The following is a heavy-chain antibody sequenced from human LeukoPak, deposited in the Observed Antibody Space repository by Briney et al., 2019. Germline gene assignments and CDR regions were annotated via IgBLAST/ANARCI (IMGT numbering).Heavy chain of an antibody. V-gene: IGHV4-39*07. CDR1: GGSISTSNYY. D-gene: IGHD3-3*01. CDR3: ARGGDFWSGYHKLDY. Sequence: SETLSLTCSVSGGSISTSNYYWVWIRQSPEKGLEWIGSIFHNGNAFYSPSLQSRVTISVDKSKNQFSLKLSSVTAADTAVYYCARGGDFWSGYHKLDYWGQGTLVTVSS. J-gene: IGHJ4*02. CDR2: IFHNGNA.